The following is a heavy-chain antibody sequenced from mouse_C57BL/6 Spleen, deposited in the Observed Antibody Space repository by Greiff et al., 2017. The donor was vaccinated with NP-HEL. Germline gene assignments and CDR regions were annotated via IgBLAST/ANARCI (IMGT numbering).Heavy chain of an antibody. CDR1: GYAFSSYW. CDR3: ARFPCDYGEGTWFAY. V-gene: IGHV1-80*01. CDR2: IYPGDGDT. D-gene: IGHD2-4*01. Sequence: VQLQQSGAELVKPGASVKISCKASGYAFSSYWMNWVKQRPGKGLEWIGQIYPGDGDTNYNGKFKGTATLTADKSSSTAYMQLSSLTSEDSAVYFCARFPCDYGEGTWFAYWGQGTLVTVSA. J-gene: IGHJ3*01.